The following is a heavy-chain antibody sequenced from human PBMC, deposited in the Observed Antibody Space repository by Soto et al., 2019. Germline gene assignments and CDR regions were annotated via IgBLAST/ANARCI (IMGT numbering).Heavy chain of an antibody. D-gene: IGHD6-13*01. CDR2: ISYDGSNK. Sequence: GGSLRLSCAASGFTFSSYAMHWVRQAPGKGLEWVAVISYDGSNKYYADSVKGRFTISRDNSKNTLYLQMNSLRAEDTAVYYCARDGAAADTYYYYYMDVWGKGTTVTVSS. CDR1: GFTFSSYA. J-gene: IGHJ6*03. V-gene: IGHV3-30-3*01. CDR3: ARDGAAADTYYYYYMDV.